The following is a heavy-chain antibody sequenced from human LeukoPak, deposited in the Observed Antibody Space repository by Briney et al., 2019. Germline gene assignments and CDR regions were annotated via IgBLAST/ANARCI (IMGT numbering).Heavy chain of an antibody. CDR1: GNYW. J-gene: IGHJ4*02. V-gene: IGHV3-74*01. CDR2: INGGGSWT. Sequence: GGSLRLSCAASGNYWMHWVRQAPGKGLVWVSHINGGGSWTTYADSVKGRFTISKDNAKNTVYLQMNNLRAEDTAVYYCVSFYETYWGRGTLVTVSS. D-gene: IGHD2-2*01. CDR3: VSFYETY.